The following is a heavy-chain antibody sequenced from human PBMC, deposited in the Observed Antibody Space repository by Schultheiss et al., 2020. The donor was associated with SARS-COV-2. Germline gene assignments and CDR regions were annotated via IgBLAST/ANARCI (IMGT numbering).Heavy chain of an antibody. D-gene: IGHD3-3*01. CDR1: GGSISDYY. V-gene: IGHV4-59*01. J-gene: IGHJ6*04. Sequence: SETLSLTCTVSGGSISDYYWSWIRQPPGKGLEWIGYIYYSGSTNYNPSLESRVTISVDTSKNQFSLKLSSVTAADTAVYYCARYYDFWSGLDVWGKGTTVTVSS. CDR2: IYYSGST. CDR3: ARYYDFWSGLDV.